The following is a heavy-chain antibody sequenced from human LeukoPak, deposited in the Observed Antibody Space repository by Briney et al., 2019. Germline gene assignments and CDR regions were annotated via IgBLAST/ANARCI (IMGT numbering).Heavy chain of an antibody. J-gene: IGHJ5*02. CDR2: ISGSGGST. V-gene: IGHV3-23*01. CDR3: AKDARTDYCSGGSCYRIDWFDP. Sequence: GSLRLSCAASGITFSSYAMSWVRQAPGKGLEWVSAISGSGGSTYYADSGKGRFTIYRDNSKNTLYLQMNSLRAEDTAVYYCAKDARTDYCSGGSCYRIDWFDPWGQGTLVTVSS. D-gene: IGHD2-15*01. CDR1: GITFSSYA.